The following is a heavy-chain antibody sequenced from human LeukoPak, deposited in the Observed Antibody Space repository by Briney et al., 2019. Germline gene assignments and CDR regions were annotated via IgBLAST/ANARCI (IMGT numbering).Heavy chain of an antibody. J-gene: IGHJ4*02. CDR3: ARGPDIVVVPAAMAGEY. V-gene: IGHV3-74*01. D-gene: IGHD2-2*01. Sequence: GGSLRLSCAASGFTFSTYYMHWVRQAPGKGLVWVSRINSDGTTTTYADSVRGRFTISRDNAKNTLYLQMNSLRAEDTAVYYWARGPDIVVVPAAMAGEYWGQGTLVIVSS. CDR1: GFTFSTYY. CDR2: INSDGTTT.